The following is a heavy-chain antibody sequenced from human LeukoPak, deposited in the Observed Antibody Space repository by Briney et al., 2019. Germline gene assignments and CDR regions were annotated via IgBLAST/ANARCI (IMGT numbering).Heavy chain of an antibody. Sequence: GGSLRLSCTASGFTFSNYVMSWVRRAPGKGLEWVSAITGISGATYIADSVKGRFTISRDNSKNALFLQMGLLRAEDTAVYYCAKGSAAARPYYFDYWGLGVLVTVSS. CDR3: AKGSAAARPYYFDY. D-gene: IGHD6-6*01. CDR1: GFTFSNYV. V-gene: IGHV3-23*01. J-gene: IGHJ4*02. CDR2: ITGISGAT.